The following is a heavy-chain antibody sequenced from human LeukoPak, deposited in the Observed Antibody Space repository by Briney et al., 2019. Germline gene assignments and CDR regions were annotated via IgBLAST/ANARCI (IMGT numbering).Heavy chain of an antibody. CDR3: ARENHGSFDF. Sequence: GGSLRLSCAASGSSFSSYYLNWVRQAPGKGLEWVSCISTGSTYIFYADSVRGRFAISRDDAKNSLYLQMNSLRAEDTAVYYCARENHGSFDFWGQGSLVTVSS. J-gene: IGHJ4*02. CDR2: ISTGSTYI. CDR1: GSSFSSYY. D-gene: IGHD5-24*01. V-gene: IGHV3-21*01.